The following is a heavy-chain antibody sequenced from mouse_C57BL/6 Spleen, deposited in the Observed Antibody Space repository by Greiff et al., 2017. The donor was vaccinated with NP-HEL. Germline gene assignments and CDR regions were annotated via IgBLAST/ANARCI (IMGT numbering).Heavy chain of an antibody. CDR2: INPSTGGT. J-gene: IGHJ2*01. CDR3: ASGNYYFDY. CDR1: GYSFTGYY. V-gene: IGHV1-42*01. D-gene: IGHD2-1*01. Sequence: EVKLMESGPELVKPGASVKISCKASGYSFTGYYMNWVKQSPEKSLEWIGEINPSTGGTTYNQKFKAKATLTVDKSSSTAYMQLKSLTSEDSAVYYGASGNYYFDYWGQGTTLTVSS.